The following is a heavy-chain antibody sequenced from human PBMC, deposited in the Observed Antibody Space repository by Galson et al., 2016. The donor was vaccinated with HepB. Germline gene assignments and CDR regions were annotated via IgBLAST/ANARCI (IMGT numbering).Heavy chain of an antibody. Sequence: SLRLSCAASGFTFSAFGMHWVRQAPGKGLEWVAFISYDGTFQYYADSVRGRFTISRDNSKDTLYLHMNSLRTDDTAVYFCANSPTWTFYFDSWGQGILFTVSS. V-gene: IGHV3-30*18. D-gene: IGHD1-1*01. CDR2: ISYDGTFQ. J-gene: IGHJ4*02. CDR1: GFTFSAFG. CDR3: ANSPTWTFYFDS.